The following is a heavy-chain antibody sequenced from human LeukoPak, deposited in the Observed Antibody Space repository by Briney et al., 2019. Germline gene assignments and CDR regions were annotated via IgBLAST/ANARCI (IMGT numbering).Heavy chain of an antibody. CDR2: VNYSGST. D-gene: IGHD3-10*01. V-gene: IGHV4-34*01. J-gene: IGHJ5*02. Sequence: SETLSLTCAVSGGSFSDFYWNWIRQPPGKGLEWIGEVNYSGSTDYNPSLKSRVIISVDTSKNQFSLKLSSVTAADTAVYYCATEVRSTMVRGVIILPRQSGWFDPWGQGTLVTVSS. CDR3: ATEVRSTMVRGVIILPRQSGWFDP. CDR1: GGSFSDFY.